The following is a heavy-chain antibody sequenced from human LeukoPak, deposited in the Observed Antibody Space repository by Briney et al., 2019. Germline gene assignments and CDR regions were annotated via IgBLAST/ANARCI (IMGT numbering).Heavy chain of an antibody. J-gene: IGHJ4*02. Sequence: PGGPLRLSCAASGFTFSNYAMYWVRQAPGKGLEWVLGVSDSGDGTHYADSVKGRFTISRDNSENTLYLQMDNLSGEDTAVYYCAKDRACGQWNCQGSDYWGQGTLVTVSS. CDR2: VSDSGDGT. CDR3: AKDRACGQWNCQGSDY. D-gene: IGHD1-7*01. CDR1: GFTFSNYA. V-gene: IGHV3-23*01.